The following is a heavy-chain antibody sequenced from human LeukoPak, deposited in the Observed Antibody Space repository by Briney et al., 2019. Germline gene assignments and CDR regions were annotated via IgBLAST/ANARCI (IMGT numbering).Heavy chain of an antibody. CDR3: ALDISNYYFRGMNV. V-gene: IGHV4-34*01. J-gene: IGHJ6*02. CDR2: IDYSRST. Sequence: SETLSLTCAVYSGSISGYYWSWIRQSPGSGLEWIGQIDYSRSTNYNPSLKSRVTISVDTSKNQFSLKLNSVTAADTAVYFCALDISNYYFRGMNVWGQGTTVTVSS. D-gene: IGHD3-9*01. CDR1: SGSISGYY.